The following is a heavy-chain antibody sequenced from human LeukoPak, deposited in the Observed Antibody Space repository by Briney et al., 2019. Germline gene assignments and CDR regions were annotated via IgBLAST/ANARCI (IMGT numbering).Heavy chain of an antibody. CDR2: IYYSGST. CDR1: GDSISTSYY. D-gene: IGHD6-19*01. J-gene: IGHJ4*02. CDR3: ARLSGYSTGWYPNNPYYFDY. Sequence: PSETLSLTCTVSGDSISTSYYWGWIRPPPGKGLEWIANIYYSGSTYYNPSLKSRVTISVDTSKNQFSLKLSSVTAADTAVYYCARLSGYSTGWYPNNPYYFDYWGQGTLVTVSS. V-gene: IGHV4-39*01.